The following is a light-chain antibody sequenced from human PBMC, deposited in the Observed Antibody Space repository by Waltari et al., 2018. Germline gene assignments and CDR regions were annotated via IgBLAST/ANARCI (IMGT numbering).Light chain of an antibody. V-gene: IGLV2-8*01. Sequence: QSALTLPPSATASPGQSVTISCTAGRWDVGTYRYVSWYQQHPGRAPKVVMYEIDQRPAGVPDRFSGSKSGTTAALTISGLKPEDEADYYCNAYGGTNNFLFGSGTKVTVL. CDR1: RWDVGTYRY. J-gene: IGLJ1*01. CDR3: NAYGGTNNFL. CDR2: EID.